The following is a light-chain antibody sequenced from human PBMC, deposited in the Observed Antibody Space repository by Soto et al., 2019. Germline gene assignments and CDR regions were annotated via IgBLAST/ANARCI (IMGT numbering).Light chain of an antibody. Sequence: QSVLTQPPSVSGAPGQRVTISCTGSSSNIGAGYDVHWYQQLPGTAPKLLIYGNSNRPSGVPDRFSGSKSGTSASLAITGLQAEDEADYYCQSYDCSLSGSVSVVGTKLPVL. V-gene: IGLV1-40*01. J-gene: IGLJ3*02. CDR1: SSNIGAGYD. CDR3: QSYDCSLSGSV. CDR2: GNS.